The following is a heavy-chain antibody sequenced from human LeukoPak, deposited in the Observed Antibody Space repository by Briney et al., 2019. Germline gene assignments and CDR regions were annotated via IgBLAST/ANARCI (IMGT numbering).Heavy chain of an antibody. CDR3: AKTKEAPIFGYYFDY. D-gene: IGHD3-9*01. V-gene: IGHV3-30*18. CDR2: ISYDGSNK. Sequence: PGGSLRLSCAASGFAYTNFGMSWVRQAPGKGLEWVAVISYDGSNKYYADSVKGRFTISRDNSKNTLYLQMNSLRAEDTAVYYCAKTKEAPIFGYYFDYWGQGTLVTVSS. J-gene: IGHJ4*02. CDR1: GFAYTNFG.